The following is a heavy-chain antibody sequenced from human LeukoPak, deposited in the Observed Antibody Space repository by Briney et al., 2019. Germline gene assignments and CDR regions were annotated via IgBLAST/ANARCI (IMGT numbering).Heavy chain of an antibody. D-gene: IGHD5-18*01. CDR1: GYTFTSYY. J-gene: IGHJ4*02. CDR2: INPSSGST. CDR3: AREGGINSYGLDY. Sequence: GASVKVSCKASGYTFTSYYMHWVGQAPGQGLEWMGVINPSSGSTSYAQKFQGRVTMTRDTSTSTVYMELSSLRSEDTAVYYCAREGGINSYGLDYWGQGTLVTVSS. V-gene: IGHV1-46*01.